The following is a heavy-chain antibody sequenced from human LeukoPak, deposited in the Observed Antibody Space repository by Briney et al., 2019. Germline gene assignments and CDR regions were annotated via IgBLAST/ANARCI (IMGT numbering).Heavy chain of an antibody. CDR2: IKSKTDGGTT. D-gene: IGHD3-22*01. CDR3: TTDYYDSSGYYQESALY. Sequence: PGGSLRLSCAASGFTFSSYAMSWVRQAPGKGLEWVGRIKSKTDGGTTDYAAPVKGRFTISRDDSKNTLYLQMNSLKTEDTAVYYCTTDYYDSSGYYQESALYWGQGTLVTVSS. V-gene: IGHV3-15*01. J-gene: IGHJ4*02. CDR1: GFTFSSYA.